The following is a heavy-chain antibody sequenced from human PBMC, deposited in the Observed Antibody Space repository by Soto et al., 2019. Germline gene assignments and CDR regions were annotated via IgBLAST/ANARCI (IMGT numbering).Heavy chain of an antibody. J-gene: IGHJ6*03. CDR1: GGSISSGGYY. Sequence: PSETLSLTCTVSGGSISSGGYYWSWIRQHPGKGLEWIGYIYYSGSTYYNPSLKSRVTISVDTSKNQFSLKLSSVTAADTAVYYCARENSPSHSGYVKSGYYYYMDVWGKGTTVPVSS. CDR2: IYYSGST. V-gene: IGHV4-31*03. D-gene: IGHD5-12*01. CDR3: ARENSPSHSGYVKSGYYYYMDV.